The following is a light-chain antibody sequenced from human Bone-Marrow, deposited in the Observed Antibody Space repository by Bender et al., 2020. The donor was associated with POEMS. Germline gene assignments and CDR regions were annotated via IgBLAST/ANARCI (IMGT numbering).Light chain of an antibody. V-gene: IGLV2-14*02. J-gene: IGLJ2*01. CDR1: SSDVGSYNL. CDR2: EVS. Sequence: QSALTQPRSVSGSPGQSITISCTGTSSDVGSYNLVSWYQQHPGKAPKLMIYEVSYRPSGISDRFSGSRSGNTASLTISGLQAEDEADYYCTSYTGSNTLIVGGGTKVTVL. CDR3: TSYTGSNTLI.